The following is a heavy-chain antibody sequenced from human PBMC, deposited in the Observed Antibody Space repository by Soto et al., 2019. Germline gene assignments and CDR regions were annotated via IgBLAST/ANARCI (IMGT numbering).Heavy chain of an antibody. CDR2: IYYSGST. CDR1: GGSISSSSYY. D-gene: IGHD1-26*01. Sequence: QLQLQESGPGLVKPSETLSLTCTVSGGSISSSSYYWGWIRQPPGKGLEWIGSIYYSGSTYYNPSLKSRVPISVDTSKNQFSLKLSSVTAADTAVYYCARHGRKAWELIGGFDYWGQGTLVTVSS. V-gene: IGHV4-39*01. CDR3: ARHGRKAWELIGGFDY. J-gene: IGHJ4*02.